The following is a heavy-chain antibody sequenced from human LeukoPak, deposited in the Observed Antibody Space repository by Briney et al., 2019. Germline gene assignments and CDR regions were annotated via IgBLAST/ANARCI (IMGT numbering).Heavy chain of an antibody. CDR2: IRNKANSYIT. D-gene: IGHD3-16*01. CDR3: ARDLWGGSND. Sequence: GGSLRLSCAASGXTFSDQYMDWVRQAPGKGQEWVGRIRNKANSYITEYAASVKGRFTISRDDSKNSLFLQMNSLKTEDTAVYYCARDLWGGSNDWGQGTLVTVSS. V-gene: IGHV3-72*01. CDR1: GXTFSDQY. J-gene: IGHJ4*02.